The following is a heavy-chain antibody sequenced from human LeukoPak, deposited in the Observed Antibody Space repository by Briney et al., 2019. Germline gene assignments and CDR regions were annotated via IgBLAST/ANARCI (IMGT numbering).Heavy chain of an antibody. J-gene: IGHJ4*02. CDR3: ASSWGSAIDF. Sequence: GESLRLSCAASGFTFSRFRMSWVRQPPGKGLEWVANINQDGSEVYYVNSVKGRFTVSTDNAKNSLYLQMTSLRAEDTAVYYCASSWGSAIDFWGQGTLVTVSS. CDR1: GFTFSRFR. CDR2: INQDGSEV. V-gene: IGHV3-7*01. D-gene: IGHD3-16*01.